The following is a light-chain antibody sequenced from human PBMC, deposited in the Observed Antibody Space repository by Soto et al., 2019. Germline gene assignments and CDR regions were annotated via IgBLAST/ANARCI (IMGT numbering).Light chain of an antibody. Sequence: QSALTQPASMSGSPGQSITISCTGSSGDVGGYNYVSWYQQHPGKVPKLIVYDVSNRPSGVSNRFSGSKSGNTASLTISGLQPEDEADYYCSSYTNRNIPVFGGGTKVTVL. V-gene: IGLV2-14*03. J-gene: IGLJ2*01. CDR2: DVS. CDR3: SSYTNRNIPV. CDR1: SGDVGGYNY.